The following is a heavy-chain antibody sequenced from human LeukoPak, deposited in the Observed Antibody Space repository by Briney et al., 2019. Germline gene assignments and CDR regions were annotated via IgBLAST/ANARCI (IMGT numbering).Heavy chain of an antibody. CDR3: AELGITMIGGV. J-gene: IGHJ6*04. CDR2: ITSSSSYI. V-gene: IGHV3-21*06. Sequence: KSGGSLRLSCAASGFTFSSYNMNWVRQAPGKGPEWVSSITSSSSYIYYADSVKGRFTISRDNAKNSLYLQMDSLRAEDTAVYYCAELGITMIGGVWGKGTTVTISS. CDR1: GFTFSSYN. D-gene: IGHD3-10*02.